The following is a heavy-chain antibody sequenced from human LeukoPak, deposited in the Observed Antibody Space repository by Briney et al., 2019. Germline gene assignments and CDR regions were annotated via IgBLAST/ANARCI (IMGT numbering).Heavy chain of an antibody. CDR3: ARVLGGEYYFDY. J-gene: IGHJ4*02. D-gene: IGHD6-25*01. Sequence: ASVKVSCKASGYTFTGYYMHWVRQAPGQGLEWMGWINPNSGGTNYAQKFQSRVTMTRDTSISTAYMELSRLRSDDTAVYYCARVLGGEYYFDYWGQGTLVTVSS. CDR2: INPNSGGT. V-gene: IGHV1-2*02. CDR1: GYTFTGYY.